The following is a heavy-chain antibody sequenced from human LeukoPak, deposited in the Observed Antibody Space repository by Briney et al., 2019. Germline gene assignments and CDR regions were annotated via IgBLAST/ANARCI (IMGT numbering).Heavy chain of an antibody. J-gene: IGHJ6*03. CDR3: ARSGDLGYSSSWYRPVHYYYYMDV. Sequence: SVKVSCKAYGGTFSSYAISWVRRAPGQGLEWMGGIIPIFGTASYAQKFQGRVTITTDESTSTAYMELSSLRSEDTAVYYCARSGDLGYSSSWYRPVHYYYYMDVWGKGTTVTVSS. D-gene: IGHD6-13*01. CDR1: GGTFSSYA. CDR2: IIPIFGTA. V-gene: IGHV1-69*05.